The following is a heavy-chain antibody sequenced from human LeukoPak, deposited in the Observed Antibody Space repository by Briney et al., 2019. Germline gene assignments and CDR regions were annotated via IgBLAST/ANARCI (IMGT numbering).Heavy chain of an antibody. V-gene: IGHV1-2*02. J-gene: IGHJ4*02. CDR2: INPNSGGT. CDR1: GYTFTGYY. CDR3: ARDSSGQQLVKFDY. Sequence: ASVKVSCKASGYTFTGYYMHWVRQAPGQGLEWMGWINPNSGGTNYAQKFQGRVTMTRDTSISTAYMELSRLRSDDTAVYYCARDSSGQQLVKFDYWGQGTLDTVSS. D-gene: IGHD6-13*01.